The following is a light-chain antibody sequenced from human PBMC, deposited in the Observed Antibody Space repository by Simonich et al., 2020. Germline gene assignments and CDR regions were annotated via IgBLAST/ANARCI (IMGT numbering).Light chain of an antibody. V-gene: IGLV2-14*01. CDR1: SCDVGGYNY. CDR3: SSYTSSSSVV. Sequence: QSALTQPASVSGSPGQSLPISCTGTSCDVGGYNYVSWYQQHPGKAPKLMIYDVSKRPSGVSNRFSGYKSGNTASLTISGLQAEDEADYYCSSYTSSSSVVFGGGTKLTVL. CDR2: DVS. J-gene: IGLJ2*01.